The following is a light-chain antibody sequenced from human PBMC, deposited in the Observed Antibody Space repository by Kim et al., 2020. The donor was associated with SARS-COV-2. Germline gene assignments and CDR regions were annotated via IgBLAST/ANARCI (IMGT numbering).Light chain of an antibody. CDR1: SSNIGAGYD. CDR3: QSYDTSLSGWV. J-gene: IGLJ3*02. Sequence: QRVTIACTGSSSNIGAGYDVHWYQQLPGTAPKLLIYANNNRPSGVPDRFSGSKSGTSASLAITGLQAEDEADYSCQSYDTSLSGWVFGGGTQLTVL. CDR2: ANN. V-gene: IGLV1-40*01.